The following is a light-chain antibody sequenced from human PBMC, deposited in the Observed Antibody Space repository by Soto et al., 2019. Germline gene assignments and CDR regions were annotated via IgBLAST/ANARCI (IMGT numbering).Light chain of an antibody. CDR1: SSDVGGYNY. CDR3: TSYTSSSTLVV. V-gene: IGLV2-14*01. Sequence: QSVLTQPASVSGSPGQSLTIPCTGTSSDVGGYNYVSWYQQHPGKAPKLIIYDVSDRPSGVSNRFSGSKSANTASPTISGLQAEDEADYYCTSYTSSSTLVVFGGGTKLTVL. CDR2: DVS. J-gene: IGLJ2*01.